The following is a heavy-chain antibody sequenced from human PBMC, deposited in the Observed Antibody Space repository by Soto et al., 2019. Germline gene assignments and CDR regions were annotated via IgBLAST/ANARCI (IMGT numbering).Heavy chain of an antibody. CDR2: IYYSGRT. Sequence: QLQLQESGPGLVKPSETLSLTCTVSGGSISSSSYYWGWIRQPPGKGLEWIGSIYYSGRTYYNPSLRSRVTISVDTYKNQFSLKLSSVTAADTAVYYCAREDYGESLDYWGQGTLVTVSS. J-gene: IGHJ4*02. V-gene: IGHV4-39*02. D-gene: IGHD4-17*01. CDR3: AREDYGESLDY. CDR1: GGSISSSSYY.